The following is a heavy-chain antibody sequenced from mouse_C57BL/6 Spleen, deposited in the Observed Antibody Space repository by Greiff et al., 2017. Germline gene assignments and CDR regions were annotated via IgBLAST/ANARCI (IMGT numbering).Heavy chain of an antibody. CDR2: ISSGSSTI. CDR1: GFTFSDSG. V-gene: IGHV5-17*01. CDR3: ARARAMDY. Sequence: EVKVEESGGGLVKPGGSLKLSCAASGFTFSDSGMHWVRQAPEKGLEWVAYISSGSSTIYYADTVKGRFTISGDNAKNTLFLQMTSLRSEDTAMYYCARARAMDYGGQGTSVTVSS. J-gene: IGHJ4*01.